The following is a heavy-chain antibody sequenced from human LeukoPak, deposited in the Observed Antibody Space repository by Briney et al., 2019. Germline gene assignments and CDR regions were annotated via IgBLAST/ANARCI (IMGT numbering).Heavy chain of an antibody. CDR2: INPNSGGT. Sequence: ASVKVSCKASGYTFTSYYMHWVRQAPGQGLEWMGWINPNSGGTNYAQKFQGRVTMTRDTSISTAYMELSRLRSDDTAVYYCARAQPNYDYVWGSYRYGPNFDYWGQGTLVTVSS. CDR1: GYTFTSYY. D-gene: IGHD3-16*02. CDR3: ARAQPNYDYVWGSYRYGPNFDY. J-gene: IGHJ4*02. V-gene: IGHV1-2*02.